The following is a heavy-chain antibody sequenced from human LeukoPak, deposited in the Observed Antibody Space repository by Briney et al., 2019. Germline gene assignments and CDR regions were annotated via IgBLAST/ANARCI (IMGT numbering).Heavy chain of an antibody. Sequence: GGSLRLSCAASGFTFSSYAMSWVRQAPGKGLEWVSGQCGSGQSIHYADSVKGRFIITRDNSKNTLYLQMNSLRADDTAVYYCAKDMNSWRDGSGLGDYFDYWGQGTLVTVSS. CDR3: AKDMNSWRDGSGLGDYFDY. CDR2: QCGSGQSI. CDR1: GFTFSSYA. J-gene: IGHJ4*02. D-gene: IGHD6-19*01. V-gene: IGHV3-23*01.